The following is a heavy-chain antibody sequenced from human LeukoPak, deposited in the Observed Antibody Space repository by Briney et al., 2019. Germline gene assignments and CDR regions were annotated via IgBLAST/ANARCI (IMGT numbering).Heavy chain of an antibody. CDR1: GLTFSRYA. CDR2: ISSSGGST. V-gene: IGHV3-64D*06. CDR3: VKSAGFDWLSPLDAFDI. Sequence: GGSLTLSCSVSGLTFSRYAMHWVRQAPGEGLEYVSDISSSGGSTYYADSVKGRFTISRDNPKDTLYLQMSSLRAEDTTVYYCVKSAGFDWLSPLDAFDIWGQGTMVTVSS. J-gene: IGHJ3*02. D-gene: IGHD3-9*01.